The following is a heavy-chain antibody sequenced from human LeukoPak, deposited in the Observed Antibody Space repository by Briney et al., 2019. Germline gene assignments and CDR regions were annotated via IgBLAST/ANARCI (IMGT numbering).Heavy chain of an antibody. CDR2: ISYDGSNK. Sequence: GGSLRLSCAASGFTFSSYGMHWVRQAPGKGLEWVAVISYDGSNKYYADSAKGRFTISRDNSKNTLYLQMDSLRAEDTAVYYCARQRRSGYSSGWYPGDYWGQGTLVTVSS. CDR1: GFTFSSYG. J-gene: IGHJ4*02. V-gene: IGHV3-30*03. D-gene: IGHD6-19*01. CDR3: ARQRRSGYSSGWYPGDY.